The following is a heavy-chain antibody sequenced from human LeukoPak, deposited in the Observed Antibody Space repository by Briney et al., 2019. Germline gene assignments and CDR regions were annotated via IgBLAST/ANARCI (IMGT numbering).Heavy chain of an antibody. CDR1: GFTFSSYG. Sequence: GSLRLSCAASGFTFSSYGMSWIRHPPGKGLEWIGFIFYSGTTNYNPSLKSRVTISVDTSKNQFSLKLSSVTAADTAVYYCARDDILTGYPEAYFDYWGQGTLVTVSS. CDR3: ARDDILTGYPEAYFDY. D-gene: IGHD3-9*01. CDR2: IFYSGTT. J-gene: IGHJ4*02. V-gene: IGHV4-59*12.